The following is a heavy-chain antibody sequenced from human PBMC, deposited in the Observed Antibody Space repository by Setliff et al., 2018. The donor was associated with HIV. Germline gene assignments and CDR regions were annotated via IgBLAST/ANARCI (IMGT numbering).Heavy chain of an antibody. Sequence: LSCAASGFTFRNYEFNWVRQAPGRGLEWVSSISIGSGGAIDYADSVQGRFTISRDNSKNSLYLQMNSLRVEDTAVYYCARDYLYYNLYNGSPVYGMDVWGQGTTVTVSS. V-gene: IGHV3-48*03. CDR1: GFTFRNYE. CDR3: ARDYLYYNLYNGSPVYGMDV. CDR2: ISIGSGGAI. D-gene: IGHD3-3*01. J-gene: IGHJ6*02.